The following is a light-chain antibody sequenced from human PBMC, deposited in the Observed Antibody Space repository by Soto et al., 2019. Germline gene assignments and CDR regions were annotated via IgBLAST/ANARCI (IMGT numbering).Light chain of an antibody. CDR1: QSVLYSSNNKHY. V-gene: IGKV4-1*01. CDR2: WAS. Sequence: DIVMTQSPDSLAVSLGERATINCKSSQSVLYSSNNKHYLAWYQQKPGQPPKLLIYWASTRQSGVPDRFSGSGSGTDFTLTISSLQAEDVAVYYCQQYYITSSWTFGQGTKVDIK. CDR3: QQYYITSSWT. J-gene: IGKJ1*01.